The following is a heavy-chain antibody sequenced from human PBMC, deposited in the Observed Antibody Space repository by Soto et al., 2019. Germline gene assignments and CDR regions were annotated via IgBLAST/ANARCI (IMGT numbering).Heavy chain of an antibody. CDR1: GFTFSSYG. CDR3: AKGLTTVVTRRGD. J-gene: IGHJ4*02. CDR2: ISYDGSNK. Sequence: QVQLVESGGGVVQPGRSLRLSCAASGFTFSSYGMHWVRQAPGKGLEWVAVISYDGSNKYYADSVKGRFTISRDNTKNPLYLQMNSLSAEDTAVYYCAKGLTTVVTRRGDWGQGTLVTVSS. V-gene: IGHV3-30*18. D-gene: IGHD4-17*01.